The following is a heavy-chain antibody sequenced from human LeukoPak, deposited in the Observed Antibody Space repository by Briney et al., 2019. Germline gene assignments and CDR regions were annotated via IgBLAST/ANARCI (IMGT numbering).Heavy chain of an antibody. CDR3: AGDDGDTDY. Sequence: ASVKVSCKASGYTFTSYDISWVRQAPGQGLEWMGGIIPIFGTANYAQKFQGRVTITADESTSTAYMELSSLRSEDTAVYYCAGDDGDTDYWGQGTLVTVSS. D-gene: IGHD4-17*01. CDR1: GYTFTSYD. J-gene: IGHJ4*02. V-gene: IGHV1-69*13. CDR2: IIPIFGTA.